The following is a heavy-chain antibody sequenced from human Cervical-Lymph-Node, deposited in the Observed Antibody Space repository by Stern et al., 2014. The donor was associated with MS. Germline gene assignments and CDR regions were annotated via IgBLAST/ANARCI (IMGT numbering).Heavy chain of an antibody. Sequence: QLQLQESGPGLVKPSETLSLTCTVSGGSISSSSYYWGWIRQPPGKGLEWIGSIYYSGSTYYNPSLKSRVTISVDTSKNQFSLKLSSVTAADTAVYYCARHYYYDSASFDYWGQGTLVTVSS. CDR2: IYYSGST. D-gene: IGHD3-22*01. CDR3: ARHYYYDSASFDY. CDR1: GGSISSSSYY. J-gene: IGHJ4*02. V-gene: IGHV4-39*01.